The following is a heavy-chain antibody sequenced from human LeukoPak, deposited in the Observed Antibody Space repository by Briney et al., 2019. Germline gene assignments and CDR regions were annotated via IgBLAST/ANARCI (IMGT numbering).Heavy chain of an antibody. D-gene: IGHD3-22*01. CDR3: AKTYYYVSGGYYAENPFDI. Sequence: GGSLRLSCAASGFIFSNYWMHWVRQAPGKGLVWVSRISSDGRNTNYADSVKGRFTISRDNAKNSLYLQMNSLRAEDTAVYYCAKTYYYVSGGYYAENPFDIWGRGTMVTVSS. CDR2: ISSDGRNT. V-gene: IGHV3-74*01. CDR1: GFIFSNYW. J-gene: IGHJ3*02.